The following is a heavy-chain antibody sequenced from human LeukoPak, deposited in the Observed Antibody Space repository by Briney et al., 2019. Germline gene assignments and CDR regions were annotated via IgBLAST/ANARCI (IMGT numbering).Heavy chain of an antibody. Sequence: SETLSLTCTVSGGSISSSSYYWGWIRQPPGKGLEWIGSIYYSGSTCYNPSLKSRVTISVDTSKNQFSLKLSSVTAADTAVYYCAREEYYYDSSGYYRTVWDAFDIWGQGTMVTVSS. D-gene: IGHD3-22*01. J-gene: IGHJ3*02. CDR3: AREEYYYDSSGYYRTVWDAFDI. CDR1: GGSISSSSYY. CDR2: IYYSGST. V-gene: IGHV4-39*07.